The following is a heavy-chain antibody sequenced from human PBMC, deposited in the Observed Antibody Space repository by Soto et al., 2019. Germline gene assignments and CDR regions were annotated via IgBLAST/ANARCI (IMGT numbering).Heavy chain of an antibody. CDR3: ASTTYYYDSSGYARFDY. D-gene: IGHD3-22*01. J-gene: IGHJ4*02. V-gene: IGHV1-69*12. CDR2: IIPIFGTA. CDR1: GGTFSSYA. Sequence: QVQLVQSGAEVKKPGSSVKVSCKASGGTFSSYAISWVRQAPGQGLEWMGGIIPIFGTANYAQKFQGRVTITADESTSTAYMELSSLRSEDTAVYYCASTTYYYDSSGYARFDYWGQGTLVTVSS.